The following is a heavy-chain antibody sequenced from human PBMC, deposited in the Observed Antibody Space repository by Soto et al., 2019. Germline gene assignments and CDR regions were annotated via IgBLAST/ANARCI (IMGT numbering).Heavy chain of an antibody. CDR3: ARDRGSNYYYGMDV. V-gene: IGHV1-69*08. J-gene: IGHJ6*02. Sequence: QVQLVQSGAEVKKPGSSVKVSCKASGGTFSSYTISWVRQAPGQGLEWMGRIIPILGIANYAQKFQGRVTITEDKSTSTAYMELSSLRSEDTAVYYCARDRGSNYYYGMDVWGQGTTVTVSS. CDR1: GGTFSSYT. CDR2: IIPILGIA. D-gene: IGHD2-2*01.